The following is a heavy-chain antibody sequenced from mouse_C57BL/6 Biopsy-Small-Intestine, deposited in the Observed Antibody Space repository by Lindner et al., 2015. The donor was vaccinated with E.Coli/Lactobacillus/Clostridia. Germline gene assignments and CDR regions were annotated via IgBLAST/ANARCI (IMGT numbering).Heavy chain of an antibody. CDR3: ARKGDSSGSFAY. D-gene: IGHD3-2*02. Sequence: VQLQESGAELARPGASVKLSCKASGYTITSYDITWVKQRPGQGLEWIGEIYPRSDSTYYNENFKGKATLTADTSSSTAYMELRSLTSEDSAVYFCARKGDSSGSFAYWGQGTLVTVSA. J-gene: IGHJ3*01. CDR1: GYTITSYD. CDR2: IYPRSDST. V-gene: IGHV1-81*01.